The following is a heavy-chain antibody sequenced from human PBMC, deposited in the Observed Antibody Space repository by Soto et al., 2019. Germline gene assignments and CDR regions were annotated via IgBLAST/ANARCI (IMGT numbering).Heavy chain of an antibody. CDR3: ARDVSYLEWNYYGMDV. Sequence: QVHLVESGGGVVQPGRSLRLSCAASGFTFSNYAMHWVRQAPGKGLEWVAVAWYDGSSQYYADSVKGRFTISRDNSKSTLYLQMNSLRAEDTAVYYCARDVSYLEWNYYGMDVWGQGTTVTVSS. CDR1: GFTFSNYA. J-gene: IGHJ6*02. CDR2: AWYDGSSQ. V-gene: IGHV3-33*01. D-gene: IGHD3-3*01.